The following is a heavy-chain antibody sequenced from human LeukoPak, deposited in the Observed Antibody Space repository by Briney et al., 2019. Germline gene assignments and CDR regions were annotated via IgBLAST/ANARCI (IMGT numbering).Heavy chain of an antibody. D-gene: IGHD3-9*01. CDR3: ARVASYDILTGYSY. V-gene: IGHV1-8*01. Sequence: ASVKVSCKASGYTFTSYDINWVRQATGQGLERMGWMNPNSGNTGYAQKFQGRVTMTRNTSISTAYMELSSLRSEDTAVYYCARVASYDILTGYSYWGQGTLVTVSS. CDR2: MNPNSGNT. J-gene: IGHJ4*02. CDR1: GYTFTSYD.